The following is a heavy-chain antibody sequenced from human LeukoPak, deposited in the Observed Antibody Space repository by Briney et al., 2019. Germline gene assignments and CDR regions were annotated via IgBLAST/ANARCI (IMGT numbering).Heavy chain of an antibody. Sequence: SETLSLTCAVHGESFSAYFWSWIRQVPGKGLEWIGEIDHRGSSNYNPPLKSRATISVDMSKNHFSLSLTSVTAADTAVYYCATRSSTLAAARCFDDWGQGTVVTVSS. D-gene: IGHD6-6*01. J-gene: IGHJ4*03. V-gene: IGHV4-34*01. CDR3: ATRSSTLAAARCFDD. CDR2: IDHRGSS. CDR1: GESFSAYF.